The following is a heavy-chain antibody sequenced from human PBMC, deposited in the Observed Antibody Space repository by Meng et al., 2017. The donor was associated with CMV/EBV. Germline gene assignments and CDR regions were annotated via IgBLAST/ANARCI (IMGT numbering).Heavy chain of an antibody. D-gene: IGHD3-9*01. V-gene: IGHV3-21*01. CDR3: ARDLSNYDILTGYQYYYYGMDV. Sequence: GESLKISCAASGFTFSSYSMNWVRPAPGKGLEWVSSISSSSSYIYYADSVKGRFTISRDNAKNSLYLQMNSLRAEDTAVYYCARDLSNYDILTGYQYYYYGMDVWGQGTTVTVSS. CDR2: ISSSSSYI. CDR1: GFTFSSYS. J-gene: IGHJ6*02.